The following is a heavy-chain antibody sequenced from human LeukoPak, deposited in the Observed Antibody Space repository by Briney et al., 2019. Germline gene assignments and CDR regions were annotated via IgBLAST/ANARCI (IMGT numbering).Heavy chain of an antibody. Sequence: SGGSLRLSCAASGFTFSSYAMSWVRQAPGKGLEWVSAISGSGGSTYYADSGKGRFTISRDNSKNTLYPQMNSLRAEATAVYYCAKDSDIPGTTGDWFDPWGQGTLVTVSS. CDR2: ISGSGGST. CDR3: AKDSDIPGTTGDWFDP. CDR1: GFTFSSYA. V-gene: IGHV3-23*01. D-gene: IGHD1-7*01. J-gene: IGHJ5*02.